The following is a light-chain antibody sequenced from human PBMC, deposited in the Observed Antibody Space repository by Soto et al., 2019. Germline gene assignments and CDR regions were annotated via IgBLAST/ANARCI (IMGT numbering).Light chain of an antibody. J-gene: IGKJ4*01. V-gene: IGKV1-5*03. CDR3: QQYDNLPPLT. CDR1: QSISSW. CDR2: KAS. Sequence: DIQMTQSPSTLSASVGDRVTITCRASQSISSWLAWYQQKPGKAPKLLIYKASSLESGVPSRFSGSGSGTDFTFTISSLQPEDIATYYCQQYDNLPPLTFGGGTKVDIK.